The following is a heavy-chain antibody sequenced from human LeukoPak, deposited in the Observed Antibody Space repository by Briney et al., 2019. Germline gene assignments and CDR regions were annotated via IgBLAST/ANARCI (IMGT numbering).Heavy chain of an antibody. CDR2: ISHTGDVI. Sequence: AESLRLSCAASGFTFSTYEMNWVRQAPGKGLEWVSYISHTGDVIYYAASVKGRFTISRDNAKDSLYLQLNSLRVEDTAVYFCARGSYRRVWAVRVLVAPGHFDPWGQGTLVTVSS. V-gene: IGHV3-48*03. CDR1: GFTFSTYE. J-gene: IGHJ5*02. D-gene: IGHD2-8*02. CDR3: ARGSYRRVWAVRVLVAPGHFDP.